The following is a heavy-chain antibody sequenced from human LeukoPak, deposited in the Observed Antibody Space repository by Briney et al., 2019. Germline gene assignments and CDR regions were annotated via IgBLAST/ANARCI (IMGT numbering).Heavy chain of an antibody. J-gene: IGHJ6*04. D-gene: IGHD4-17*01. V-gene: IGHV3-11*06. Sequence: GGSLRLSCAASGFTFSDYYMSWIRQAPGKGLEWVSYISSSSSYTNYADSVKGRFTISRDNAKNSLYLQMNSLRAEDTAVYYCARDPSYGDPPYNYGMDVWGKGTTVTVSS. CDR1: GFTFSDYY. CDR3: ARDPSYGDPPYNYGMDV. CDR2: ISSSSSYT.